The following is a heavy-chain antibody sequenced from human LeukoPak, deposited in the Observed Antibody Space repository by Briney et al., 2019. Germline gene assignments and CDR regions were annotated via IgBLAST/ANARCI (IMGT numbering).Heavy chain of an antibody. V-gene: IGHV3-48*01. CDR2: ISAGGTPV. D-gene: IGHD6-13*01. CDR3: ARDFRSSSWYTGDY. CDR1: GFTFSSYS. Sequence: GGSLRLSCAASGFTFSSYSMNWVRLAPGKGLEWISYISAGGTPVYYADSVEGRFTVSRDNEKNSLYLQLNSLRADDTTVYYCARDFRSSSWYTGDYWGQGAQVTVSP. J-gene: IGHJ4*02.